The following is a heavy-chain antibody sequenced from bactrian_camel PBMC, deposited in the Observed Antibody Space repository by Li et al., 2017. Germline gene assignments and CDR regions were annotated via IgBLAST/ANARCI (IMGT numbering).Heavy chain of an antibody. CDR1: GFPRT. CDR3: AADGGVSDYVPRPFAY. Sequence: HVQLVESGGGSVQPGGSLRLSCAMSGFPRTMAWFRQAPGTEREAVATIKSDGATSYAESVKGRFTISSAGNKLYLQMNSLKPGDTAVYYCAADGGVSDYVPRPFAYWGQGTQ. CDR2: IKSDGAT. V-gene: IGHV3S53*01. D-gene: IGHD4*01. J-gene: IGHJ6*01.